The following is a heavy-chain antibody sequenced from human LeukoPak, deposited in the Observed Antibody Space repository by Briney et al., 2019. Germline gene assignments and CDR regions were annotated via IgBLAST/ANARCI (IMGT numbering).Heavy chain of an antibody. V-gene: IGHV4-34*01. CDR3: ATSTGYSYGRYFDY. CDR2: INHSGST. CDR1: GGSFSGYY. J-gene: IGHJ4*02. D-gene: IGHD5-18*01. Sequence: SETLSLTCAVYGGSFSGYYWSWIRQPPGKGLEWIGEINHSGSTNYNPSLKSRVTISVDTSKNQFPLKLSSVTAADTAVYYCATSTGYSYGRYFDYWGQGTLVTVSS.